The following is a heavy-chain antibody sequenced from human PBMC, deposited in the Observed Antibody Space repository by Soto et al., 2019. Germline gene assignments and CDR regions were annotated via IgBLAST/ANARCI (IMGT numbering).Heavy chain of an antibody. CDR3: ARALGYSYGYYFDY. V-gene: IGHV4-59*08. CDR1: GGSISSYY. J-gene: IGHJ4*02. Sequence: QVQLQESGPGLVKPSETLSLTYTVSGGSISSYYWSWIRQPPGKGLEWIGYIYYSGSTNYNPSLKSRVTISVDTSKNQFSLKLSSVTAADTAVYYCARALGYSYGYYFDYWGQGTLVTVSS. CDR2: IYYSGST. D-gene: IGHD5-18*01.